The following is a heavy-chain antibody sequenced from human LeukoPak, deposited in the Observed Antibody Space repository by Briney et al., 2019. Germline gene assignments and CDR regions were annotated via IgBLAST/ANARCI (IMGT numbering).Heavy chain of an antibody. D-gene: IGHD6-19*01. CDR1: GYTFTSYG. J-gene: IGHJ6*02. CDR3: ARDLPVAGKRFYCYYGMDV. V-gene: IGHV1-18*01. CDR2: ISAYNGNT. Sequence: VASVKVSCKASGYTFTSYGISWVRQAPGQGLEWMGWISAYNGNTNYAQKPQGRVTMTTDTPTSTAYMELRSLRSDDTAVYYCARDLPVAGKRFYCYYGMDVWGQGTTVTVSS.